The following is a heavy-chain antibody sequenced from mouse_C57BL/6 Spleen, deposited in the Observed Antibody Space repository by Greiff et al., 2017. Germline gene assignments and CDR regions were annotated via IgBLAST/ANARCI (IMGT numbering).Heavy chain of an antibody. CDR1: GFSLTSYG. J-gene: IGHJ1*03. Sequence: VMLVESGPGLVQPSQCLSITCTVSGFSLTSYGVHWVRQSPGQGLEWLGVIWSGGSTDYNAAFISRLSISKDNSKGQVFFKMNSLQADDTAIYYCASQKGGVIYYDYDAWYFDVWGTGTTVTVSS. CDR2: IWSGGST. D-gene: IGHD2-4*01. V-gene: IGHV2-2*01. CDR3: ASQKGGVIYYDYDAWYFDV.